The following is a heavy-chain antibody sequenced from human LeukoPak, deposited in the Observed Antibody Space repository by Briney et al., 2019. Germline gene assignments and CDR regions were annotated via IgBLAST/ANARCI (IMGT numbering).Heavy chain of an antibody. J-gene: IGHJ4*02. D-gene: IGHD1-26*01. CDR3: ARSRSGSYLFAL. CDR1: GYTFTSYG. CDR2: ISAYNVNT. Sequence: APVKVSCKASGYTFTSYGISWVRPAPGQGLEWMGWISAYNVNTNYAQKLQGRVTMTTDTSTSTAYMELRSLRSDDTAVYYCARSRSGSYLFALWGQGTLVTVSS. V-gene: IGHV1-18*01.